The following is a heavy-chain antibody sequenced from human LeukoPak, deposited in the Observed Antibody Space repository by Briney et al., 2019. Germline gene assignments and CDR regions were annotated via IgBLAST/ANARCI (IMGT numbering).Heavy chain of an antibody. V-gene: IGHV4-38-2*01. CDR2: IYHSGTT. CDR1: GYSISGGYY. J-gene: IGHJ4*02. Sequence: SETLSLTCAVSGYSISGGYYWGWIRQPPGKGLEWIGNIYHSGTTYYNPSLKSRVTISVDTSKNQFSLKLNSVTAADTAVYYCARRYDTSGYYYFDYWGRGTLVTVSS. CDR3: ARRYDTSGYYYFDY. D-gene: IGHD3-22*01.